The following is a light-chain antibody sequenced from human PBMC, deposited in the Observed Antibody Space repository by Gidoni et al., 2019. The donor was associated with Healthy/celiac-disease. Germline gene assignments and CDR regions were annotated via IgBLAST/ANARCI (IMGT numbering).Light chain of an antibody. J-gene: IGKJ4*01. CDR1: QSVSSSY. V-gene: IGKV3-20*01. CDR2: GAS. CDR3: QQYGSSLT. Sequence: EIVLTQSPGTLSLSPGERATLSCRASQSVSSSYLAWYQQKPGQAPRLLIYGASSRATGIPDRFSGSGSGTDFTLTISRLEPEEFAVYDCQQYGSSLTCGGGTKVEIK.